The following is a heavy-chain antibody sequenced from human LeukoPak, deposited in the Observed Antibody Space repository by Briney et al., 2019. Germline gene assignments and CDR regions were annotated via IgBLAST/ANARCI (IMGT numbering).Heavy chain of an antibody. CDR2: IHFGGST. V-gene: IGHV4-39*01. J-gene: IGHJ2*01. CDR1: GGSVSSSGYY. CDR3: ARLGPQLSWYFDL. D-gene: IGHD1-1*01. Sequence: TSETLSLTCNVSGGSVSSSGYYWGWIRQPPGKGLEWIGTIHFGGSTLYNPSLKSRVTISVDTSKNQFSLKLSSLTAADTAVYYCARLGPQLSWYFDLWGRGTLVTVSS.